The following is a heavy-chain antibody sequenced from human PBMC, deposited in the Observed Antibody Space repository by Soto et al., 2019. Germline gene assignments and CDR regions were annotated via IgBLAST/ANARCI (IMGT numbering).Heavy chain of an antibody. J-gene: IGHJ6*03. CDR2: IIPILGIA. V-gene: IGHV1-69*04. D-gene: IGHD2-2*01. CDR1: GGTFSSYT. Sequence: ASVKVSCKASGGTFSSYTISWVRQAPGQGLEWMGRIIPILGIANYAQKFQGRVTITADKSTSTAYMELSSLRSEDTAVYYCAREELVPAATGGAYYYYMDVWGKGTTVTVSS. CDR3: AREELVPAATGGAYYYYMDV.